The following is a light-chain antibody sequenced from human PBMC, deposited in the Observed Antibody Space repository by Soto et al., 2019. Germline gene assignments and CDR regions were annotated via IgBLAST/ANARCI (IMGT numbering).Light chain of an antibody. CDR3: CSNAAGSTYV. J-gene: IGLJ1*01. CDR2: EAS. Sequence: QSVLTQPASVSGSPGQSITISCTGTSSDVGSHNLVSWYQQFPGKAPKLIIFEASKRPSGVSNRFSGSKSGSTASLTISGLQAEDEADYYCCSNAAGSTYVFXSGTKGTVL. CDR1: SSDVGSHNL. V-gene: IGLV2-23*01.